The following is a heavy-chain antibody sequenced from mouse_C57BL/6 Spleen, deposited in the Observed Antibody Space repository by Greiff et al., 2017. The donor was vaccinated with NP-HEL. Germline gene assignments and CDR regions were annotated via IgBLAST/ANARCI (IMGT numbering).Heavy chain of an antibody. V-gene: IGHV3-6*01. Sequence: EVKLQESGPGLVKPSQSLSLTCSVTGYSITSGYYWNWIRQFPGNKLEWMGYISYDGSNNYNPSLKNRISITRDTSKNQFFLKLNSVTTEDTATYYCVRGGGLFFDYWGQGTTLTVSS. D-gene: IGHD1-1*02. CDR2: ISYDGSN. CDR1: GYSITSGYY. J-gene: IGHJ2*01. CDR3: VRGGGLFFDY.